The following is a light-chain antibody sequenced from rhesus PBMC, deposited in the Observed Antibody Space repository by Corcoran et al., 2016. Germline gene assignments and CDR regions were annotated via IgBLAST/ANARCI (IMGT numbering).Light chain of an antibody. Sequence: DIQMTQSPSSLSASVGDKVTITCRASQGISSWLAWSQQTPGKAPKLLIYTASSLQSGVPSRFSGSGSGTDFTLPISSLQPEDFATYYYLQYSSSPFTFGPGTKLDIK. V-gene: IGKV1-22*01. J-gene: IGKJ3*01. CDR1: QGISSW. CDR2: TAS. CDR3: LQYSSSPFT.